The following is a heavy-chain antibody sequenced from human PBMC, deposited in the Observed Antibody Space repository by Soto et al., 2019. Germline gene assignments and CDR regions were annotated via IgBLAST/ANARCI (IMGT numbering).Heavy chain of an antibody. J-gene: IGHJ3*02. Sequence: GGSLRLSCAASGFTFSSYGMHWVRQAPGKGLEWVAVISQDGRNKKYVDSVKGRFTISRDNSRNTLYLQMNFLRAEDTAVYYCAKDRLRAGGLVPIALDAFDTWGQGTMVTVSS. CDR3: AKDRLRAGGLVPIALDAFDT. CDR2: ISQDGRNK. V-gene: IGHV3-30*18. D-gene: IGHD6-19*01. CDR1: GFTFSSYG.